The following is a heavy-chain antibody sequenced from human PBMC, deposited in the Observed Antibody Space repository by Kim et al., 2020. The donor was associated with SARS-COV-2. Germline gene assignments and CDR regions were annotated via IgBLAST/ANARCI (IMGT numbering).Heavy chain of an antibody. V-gene: IGHV1-3*01. J-gene: IGHJ4*02. CDR1: GYTFTSYA. D-gene: IGHD3-16*01. CDR3: ARPYYDYVWWSYAFDY. CDR2: INAGNGNT. Sequence: ASVKVSCKASGYTFTSYAMHWVRQAPGQRLEWMGWINAGNGNTKYSQKFQGRVTITRDTSASTAYMELSSLRSEDTAVYYCARPYYDYVWWSYAFDYWGQGTLVTVSS.